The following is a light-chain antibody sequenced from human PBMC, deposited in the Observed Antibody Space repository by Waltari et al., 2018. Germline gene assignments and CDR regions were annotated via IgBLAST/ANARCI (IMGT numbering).Light chain of an antibody. CDR3: ASWDDNLNGPV. J-gene: IGLJ2*01. CDR1: SSNIGSTT. CDR2: RNN. V-gene: IGLV1-44*01. Sequence: QSVLTQPPSASGTPGQRVTISCSGSSSNIGSTTVNWYQHLPGTAPKLLIYRNNLRPSGVPDRFSGSKSGTSASLAISGLQSEDESDYFCASWDDNLNGPVFGGGTKLTVL.